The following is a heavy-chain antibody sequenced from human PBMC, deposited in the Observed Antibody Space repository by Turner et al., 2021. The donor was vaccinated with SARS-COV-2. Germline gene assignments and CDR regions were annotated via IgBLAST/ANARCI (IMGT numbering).Heavy chain of an antibody. D-gene: IGHD3-10*01. J-gene: IGHJ4*02. CDR3: AREVSGSSNTGVYFDY. CDR2: IYSGGGT. V-gene: IGHV3-66*01. CDR1: GFTVSRHY. Sequence: EVQVVVSGGDLVQPGGSLRLSCAASGFTVSRHYMSWVRQAPGKGLEWVSVIYSGGGTDYTDSVKGRFTISRDNSKNTVYLQMNSLRAEDTAVYYCAREVSGSSNTGVYFDYWGQGTLVTVSS.